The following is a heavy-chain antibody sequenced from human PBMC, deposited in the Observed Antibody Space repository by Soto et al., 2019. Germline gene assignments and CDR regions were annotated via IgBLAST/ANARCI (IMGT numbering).Heavy chain of an antibody. CDR2: IYYSGST. Sequence: SETLSLTCTVSGGSISSYYWSWIRQPPGKGLEWIRYIYYSGSTNYNPSLMSRVTISVDTSKNQFSLKLSSVTAADTAVYYCARDQRGTGFGENTKTYYYYYMDVWGKGTTVTVSS. D-gene: IGHD3-10*01. CDR3: ARDQRGTGFGENTKTYYYYYMDV. V-gene: IGHV4-59*01. CDR1: GGSISSYY. J-gene: IGHJ6*03.